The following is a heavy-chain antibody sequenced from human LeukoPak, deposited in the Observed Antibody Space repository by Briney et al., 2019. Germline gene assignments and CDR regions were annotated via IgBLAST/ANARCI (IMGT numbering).Heavy chain of an antibody. J-gene: IGHJ3*02. CDR1: GFIVSSNY. CDR3: ARGGYSGYDRDAFDI. D-gene: IGHD5-12*01. Sequence: GGSLRLSCAASGFIVSSNYMSWVRQAPGKGLEWVSVIYSGGSPYYADSVKGRFTISTNNSKNTLYLQMNSLRAEDTAVYYGARGGYSGYDRDAFDIWGQGTMVTVSS. CDR2: IYSGGSP. V-gene: IGHV3-53*04.